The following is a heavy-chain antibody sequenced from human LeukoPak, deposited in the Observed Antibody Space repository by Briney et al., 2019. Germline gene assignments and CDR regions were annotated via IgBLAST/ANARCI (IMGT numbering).Heavy chain of an antibody. CDR2: IYYSGST. J-gene: IGHJ6*02. Sequence: SQTLSLTCTVSGGSISSGGYYWSWIRQHPGKGLEWIGYIYYSGSTYYNPSLKSRVTISVDTSKNQFSLKLSSVTAADTAVYYCARDPSIANYYYYYGMDVWGQGTTVTVSS. V-gene: IGHV4-31*03. CDR3: ARDPSIANYYYYYGMDV. CDR1: GGSISSGGYY.